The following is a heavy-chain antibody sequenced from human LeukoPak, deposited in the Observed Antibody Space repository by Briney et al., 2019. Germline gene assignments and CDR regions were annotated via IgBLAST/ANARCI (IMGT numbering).Heavy chain of an antibody. CDR3: AREGRNTANDY. J-gene: IGHJ4*02. D-gene: IGHD5-18*01. CDR2: ISGSGTST. CDR1: GFTFSSYA. V-gene: IGHV3-23*01. Sequence: GGSLRLSCAASGFTFSSYAMSWVRQAPGKGLEWVSGISGSGTSTYYADSVKGRFTISRDNAKNSLYLQMNSLRAEDTAVYYCAREGRNTANDYWGQGTLVTVSS.